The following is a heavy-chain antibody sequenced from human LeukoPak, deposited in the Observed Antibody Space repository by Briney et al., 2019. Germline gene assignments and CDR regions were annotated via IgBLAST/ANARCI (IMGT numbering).Heavy chain of an antibody. J-gene: IGHJ4*02. CDR1: GDSVSSNSAT. D-gene: IGHD6-13*01. Sequence: SQTLSLTCVISGDSVSSNSATWNWIRQSPLRGLEWLGRTYYKSKWYNEYAISVKSRITINPDTSKNQFSLHLNSVTPEDTAVYYCARSAAGTLDYWSQGTLVTVSS. CDR2: TYYKSKWYN. CDR3: ARSAAGTLDY. V-gene: IGHV6-1*01.